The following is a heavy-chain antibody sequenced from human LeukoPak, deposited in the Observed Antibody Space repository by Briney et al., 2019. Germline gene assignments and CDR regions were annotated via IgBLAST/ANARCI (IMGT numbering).Heavy chain of an antibody. CDR2: IYYSGST. Sequence: SETLSLTCTVSGGSISGYYWSWIRQPPGKGLEWIGYIYYSGSTNYNPSLKSRVTISVDTSKNQFSLKLSSVTAADTAVYYCARVDYYDSSGLDYWGQGTLVTVSS. CDR1: GGSISGYY. CDR3: ARVDYYDSSGLDY. V-gene: IGHV4-59*01. D-gene: IGHD3-22*01. J-gene: IGHJ4*02.